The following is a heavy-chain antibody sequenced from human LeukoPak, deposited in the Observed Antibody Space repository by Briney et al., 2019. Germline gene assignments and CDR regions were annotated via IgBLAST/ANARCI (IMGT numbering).Heavy chain of an antibody. Sequence: GASVKVSCKASGYSFTNYGISWVRQAPGQGLEWMGWISAYNGYTNYAQKLQGRVTMTTDTSTSTAYMELRSLRSDDTAVYYCARTPFYNILAGPPLRFDYWGQGTLVTVSS. J-gene: IGHJ4*02. CDR2: ISAYNGYT. CDR1: GYSFTNYG. D-gene: IGHD3-9*01. CDR3: ARTPFYNILAGPPLRFDY. V-gene: IGHV1-18*01.